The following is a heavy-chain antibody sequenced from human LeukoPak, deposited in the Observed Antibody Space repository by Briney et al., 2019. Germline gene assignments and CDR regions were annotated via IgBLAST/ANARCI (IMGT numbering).Heavy chain of an antibody. V-gene: IGHV1-69*05. CDR1: GGTFSSYA. D-gene: IGHD2-8*01. Sequence: ASVKVSCTASGGTFSSYAISWVRQAPGQGLEWMGGIIPIFGTANYAQKFQGRVTITTDESTSTAYMELSSLRSEDTAVYYCARGYCTNGVCYTGAYYFDYWGQGTLVTVSS. CDR2: IIPIFGTA. J-gene: IGHJ4*02. CDR3: ARGYCTNGVCYTGAYYFDY.